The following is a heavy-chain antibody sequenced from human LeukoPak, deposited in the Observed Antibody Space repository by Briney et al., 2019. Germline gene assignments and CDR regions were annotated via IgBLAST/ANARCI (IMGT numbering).Heavy chain of an antibody. CDR3: ARAEPLRYFDWLSYDAFDI. J-gene: IGHJ3*02. V-gene: IGHV3-74*01. CDR2: INSDGSST. Sequence: GGSLRLSCAASGFTFSSYWMHWVRQAPGKGLVWVSRINSDGSSTSYADSVKGRFTISRDNAKNTLYLQMNSLRAEDTAVYYCARAEPLRYFDWLSYDAFDIWGQGTMVTVSS. CDR1: GFTFSSYW. D-gene: IGHD3-9*01.